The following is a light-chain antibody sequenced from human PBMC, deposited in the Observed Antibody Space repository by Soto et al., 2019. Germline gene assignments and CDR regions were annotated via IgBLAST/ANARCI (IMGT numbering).Light chain of an antibody. CDR1: NSNIGSNT. J-gene: IGLJ2*01. CDR3: SAWDDTLNGLV. CDR2: TNN. Sequence: QSVLTQPPSATGTPGQRVTISCSGSNSNIGSNTVTWYQQLPGTAPKLLIYTNNQRPSRVPDRFSGSKSGTSASLAIRGLQSEDEADYYCSAWDDTLNGLVFGGGTKLTVL. V-gene: IGLV1-44*01.